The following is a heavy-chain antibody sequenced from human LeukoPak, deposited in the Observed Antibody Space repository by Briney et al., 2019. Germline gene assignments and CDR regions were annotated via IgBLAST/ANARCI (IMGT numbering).Heavy chain of an antibody. CDR1: GFTFSSYA. J-gene: IGHJ4*02. V-gene: IGHV3-23*01. Sequence: GGSLRLSCAASGFTFSSYAMSCVGQAPGKGLEWVSAISGSGGSTYYADSVKGRFTISRDNSKNTLYLQMNSLRAEDTAVYYYALRLLGSLLATSNSRPGDYWGQGTLVTVSS. D-gene: IGHD3-3*01. CDR3: ALRLLGSLLATSNSRPGDY. CDR2: ISGSGGST.